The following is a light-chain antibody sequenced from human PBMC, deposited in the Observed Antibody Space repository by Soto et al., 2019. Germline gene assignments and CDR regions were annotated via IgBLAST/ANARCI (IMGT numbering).Light chain of an antibody. Sequence: EIVMTQSPATLSVSPGERFTLSCRSSQSVTTRLAWYQHKPGQAPTLLMSGASNRASGVPVRFSGSGSGTDFTLTITRLEPEDFALYYCQQYGGSPITFGLGTRLEIK. CDR2: GAS. CDR3: QQYGGSPIT. CDR1: QSVTTR. J-gene: IGKJ5*01. V-gene: IGKV3-20*01.